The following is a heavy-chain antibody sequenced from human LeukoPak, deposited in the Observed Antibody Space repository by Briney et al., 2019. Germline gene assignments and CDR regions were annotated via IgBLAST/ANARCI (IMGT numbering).Heavy chain of an antibody. V-gene: IGHV4-59*01. CDR3: ARANDDYYIGY. J-gene: IGHJ4*02. Sequence: SETLSLTCSVSGGSISNFYWAWIRQPPGMRLEWIGYIYYSGTINYNPSLKSRVTISLDTSKKQFSLKLNSVTAADTALYYCARANDDYYIGYWGQGTLVTVSS. CDR1: GGSISNFY. CDR2: IYYSGTI. D-gene: IGHD4-17*01.